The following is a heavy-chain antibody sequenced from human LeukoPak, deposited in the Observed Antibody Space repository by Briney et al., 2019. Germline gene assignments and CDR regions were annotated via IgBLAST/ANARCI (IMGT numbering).Heavy chain of an antibody. CDR3: ARAYGSGLGY. CDR2: IYYSGST. Sequence: SETLSLTCTVPGVSISSYYWSWIRQPPGKGLEWIGYIYYSGSTNYNPSLKSRVTISVDTSKNQFSLKLSSVTAADTAVYYCARAYGSGLGYWGQGTLVTVSS. V-gene: IGHV4-59*01. CDR1: GVSISSYY. J-gene: IGHJ4*02. D-gene: IGHD3-10*01.